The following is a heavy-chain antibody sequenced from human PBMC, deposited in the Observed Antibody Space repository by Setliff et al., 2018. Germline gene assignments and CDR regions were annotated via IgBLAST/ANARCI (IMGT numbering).Heavy chain of an antibody. Sequence: ASVKVSCKASGYTFTSYYMHWVRQAPGQGLEWMGIINPSGGSTSYAQKFQGRVTITADKSTSTAYMELSSLRSEDTAVYYCARDKESAGTRYFDHCGQGTLVTVSS. CDR1: GYTFTSYY. V-gene: IGHV1-46*01. CDR2: INPSGGST. CDR3: ARDKESAGTRYFDH. D-gene: IGHD6-19*01. J-gene: IGHJ4*02.